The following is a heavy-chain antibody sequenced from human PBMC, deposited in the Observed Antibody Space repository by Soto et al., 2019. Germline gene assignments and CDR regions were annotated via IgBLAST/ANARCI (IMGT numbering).Heavy chain of an antibody. J-gene: IGHJ5*02. CDR2: IIPLFGKP. CDR3: ALFESDDDVWGSFRS. V-gene: IGHV1-69*13. Sequence: GASVKVSCKASGGIFSNYGFSWVRQAPGQGLEWMGGIIPLFGKPSYAQKFQGRLIISAVASTNRAYLDLYSLTTEDAGIYYCALFESDDDVWGSFRSWGQGTPVTVSS. D-gene: IGHD3-16*01. CDR1: GGIFSNYG.